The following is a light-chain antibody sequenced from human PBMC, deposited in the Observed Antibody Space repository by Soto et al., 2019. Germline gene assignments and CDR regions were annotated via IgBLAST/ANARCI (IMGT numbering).Light chain of an antibody. CDR2: EVR. J-gene: IGLJ1*01. V-gene: IGLV2-14*01. CDR1: SSDVGSYNY. CDR3: ISYTGSDTSYV. Sequence: QSALTQPASVSGSPGQSVTISCTGTSSDVGSYNYVAWYQQFPGKTPKLIIYEVRNRPSGVSSRFSGSKSGNTASLTISGLQAEDEADYYCISYTGSDTSYVFGTRTKVTVL.